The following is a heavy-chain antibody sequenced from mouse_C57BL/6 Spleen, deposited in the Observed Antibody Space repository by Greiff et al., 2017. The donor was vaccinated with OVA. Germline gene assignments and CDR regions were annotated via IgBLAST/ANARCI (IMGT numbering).Heavy chain of an antibody. CDR3: ARWYDGSSYGTDYFDY. D-gene: IGHD1-1*01. CDR2: IDPSDSYT. CDR1: GYTFTSYW. Sequence: QVQLQQPGAELVMPGASVKLSCKASGYTFTSYWMHWVKQRPGQGLEWIGEIDPSDSYTNYNQKFKGKSTLTVDKSSSTAYMQLSSLTSEDSAVYYCARWYDGSSYGTDYFDYWGQGTTLTVSS. V-gene: IGHV1-69*01. J-gene: IGHJ2*01.